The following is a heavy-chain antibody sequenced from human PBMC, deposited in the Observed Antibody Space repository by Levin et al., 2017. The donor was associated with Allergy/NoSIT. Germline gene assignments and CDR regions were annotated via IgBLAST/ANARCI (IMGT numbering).Heavy chain of an antibody. Sequence: AASVKVSCKASGYTFTGYYMHWVRQAPGQGLEWMGWINPNSGGTNYAQKFQGRVTMTRDTSISTAYMELSRLRSDDTAVYYCARDLRIPIAKKREMATITGLDYWGQGTLVTVSS. CDR3: ARDLRIPIAKKREMATITGLDY. CDR2: INPNSGGT. J-gene: IGHJ4*02. D-gene: IGHD5-24*01. V-gene: IGHV1-2*02. CDR1: GYTFTGYY.